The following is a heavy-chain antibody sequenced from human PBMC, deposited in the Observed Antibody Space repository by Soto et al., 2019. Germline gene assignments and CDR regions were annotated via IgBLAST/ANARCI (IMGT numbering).Heavy chain of an antibody. Sequence: PGGSLRLSCAASGFTFSSYGMHWVRQAPGKGLEWVAVISYDGSNKYYADSVKGRFTISRDNSKNTLYLQMNSLRAEDTAVYYCAKDPWSRYFDRLLPDDWGQGT. CDR3: AKDPWSRYFDRLLPDD. CDR2: ISYDGSNK. D-gene: IGHD3-9*01. V-gene: IGHV3-30*18. J-gene: IGHJ4*02. CDR1: GFTFSSYG.